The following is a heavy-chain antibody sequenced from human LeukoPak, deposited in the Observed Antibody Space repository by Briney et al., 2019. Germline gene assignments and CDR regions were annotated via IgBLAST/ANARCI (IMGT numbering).Heavy chain of an antibody. V-gene: IGHV4-34*01. CDR2: IYYSGST. Sequence: SETLFLTCAVYGGSFSGYYWSWIRQPPGKGLEWIGSIYYSGSTYYNPSLKSRVTISVDTSKNQFSLKLSSVTAADTAVYYCAVDTAMVNGAFDIWGQGTMVTVSS. CDR3: AVDTAMVNGAFDI. D-gene: IGHD5-18*01. CDR1: GGSFSGYY. J-gene: IGHJ3*02.